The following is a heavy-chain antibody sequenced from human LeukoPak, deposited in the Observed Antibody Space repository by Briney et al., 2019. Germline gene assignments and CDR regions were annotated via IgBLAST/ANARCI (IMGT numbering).Heavy chain of an antibody. V-gene: IGHV3-53*01. CDR1: GFTVSSNY. CDR2: IYSGGST. Sequence: GGSLRLSCAASGFTVSSNYMSWVRQAPGKGLEWVSVIYSGGSTYYADSVKGRFTISRDNSKNTLYLQMNSLRAEDTAVYYCATMEPVTSTPIDYWGQGTLVTVSS. J-gene: IGHJ4*02. D-gene: IGHD4-17*01. CDR3: ATMEPVTSTPIDY.